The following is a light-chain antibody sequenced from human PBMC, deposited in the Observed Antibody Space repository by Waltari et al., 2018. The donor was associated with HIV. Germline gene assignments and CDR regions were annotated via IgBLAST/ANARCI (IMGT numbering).Light chain of an antibody. J-gene: IGLJ2*01. CDR2: NVN. CDR3: CSYTSSGPRYVL. CDR1: SGDVGGYNF. Sequence: QSALTQPASVSGSLGQSITISCTGTSGDVGGYNFVSWYQQNPGKAPKLIIYNVNSRPSGVSIRFSGSRSANTASLTISGLQAEDEADYFCCSYTSSGPRYVLFGGGTRLTVL. V-gene: IGLV2-14*03.